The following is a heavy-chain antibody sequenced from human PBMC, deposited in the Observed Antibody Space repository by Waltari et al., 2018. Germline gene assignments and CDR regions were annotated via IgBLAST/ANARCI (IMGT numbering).Heavy chain of an antibody. CDR2: IDWDNDK. V-gene: IGHV2-70*15. CDR1: GFSLSTSGMC. D-gene: IGHD3-9*01. J-gene: IGHJ2*01. Sequence: QVTLRESGPALVKPTQTLTLTCTISGFSLSTSGMCMSWIRQPPGKALEWLARIDWDNDKYYSTSLKTRLTISKDTSKNQVILTMTNMDPVDTATYYCARQTMTGGWHFDLWGRGTLVTVSS. CDR3: ARQTMTGGWHFDL.